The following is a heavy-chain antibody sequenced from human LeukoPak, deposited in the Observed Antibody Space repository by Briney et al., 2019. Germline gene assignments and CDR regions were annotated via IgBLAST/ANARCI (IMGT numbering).Heavy chain of an antibody. J-gene: IGHJ4*02. CDR1: GFTFDDYA. Sequence: PGGSLRLSCAASGFTFDDYAMHWVRQAPGKGLEWVSGISWNSGSIGYADSVKGRFTISRDNAKNSLYLQMDSLRAEDTALYYCAKDAGAYYYDSSGYYSLFFDRWGQGTLVTVSS. CDR3: AKDAGAYYYDSSGYYSLFFDR. V-gene: IGHV3-9*01. D-gene: IGHD3-22*01. CDR2: ISWNSGSI.